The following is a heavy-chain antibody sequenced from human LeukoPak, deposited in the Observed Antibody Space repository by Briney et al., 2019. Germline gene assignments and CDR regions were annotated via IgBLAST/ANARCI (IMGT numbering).Heavy chain of an antibody. D-gene: IGHD3-10*01. CDR1: GFTFSSYE. CDR2: ISSSGSTI. J-gene: IGHJ4*02. V-gene: IGHV3-48*03. CDR3: ARDRYYGSGTHTPSGY. Sequence: GGSLRLSXAASGFTFSSYEMNWVRQAPGKGLEWVSYISSSGSTIYYADSVKGRFTISRDNAKNSLYLQMNSLRAEDPDVYYSARDRYYGSGTHTPSGYWGQGTLVTVSS.